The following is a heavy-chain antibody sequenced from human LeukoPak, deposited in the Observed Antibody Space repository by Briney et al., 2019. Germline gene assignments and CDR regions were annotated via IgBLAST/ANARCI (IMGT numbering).Heavy chain of an antibody. Sequence: GGSLRLSCAASGFTFSSYAMHWVRQAPGKGLEWVAVISYDGSNKYYADSVKGRFTISRDNSKNTLYLQMNSLRAEDTAVYYCAREPEVGATRGYNWFDPWGQGTLVTVSS. J-gene: IGHJ5*02. CDR3: AREPEVGATRGYNWFDP. D-gene: IGHD1-26*01. V-gene: IGHV3-30*01. CDR1: GFTFSSYA. CDR2: ISYDGSNK.